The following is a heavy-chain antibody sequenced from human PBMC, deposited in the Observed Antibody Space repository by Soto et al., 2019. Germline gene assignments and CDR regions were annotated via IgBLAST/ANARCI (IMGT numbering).Heavy chain of an antibody. CDR1: GFPFSNYE. CDR2: ISLSGSTI. V-gene: IGHV3-48*03. D-gene: IGHD3-3*02. Sequence: EVQLLESGGGLVQPGGSVRLSCGASGFPFSNYEMNWVRQAPGKGLEWVSYISLSGSTIYYADSVKGRFTISRDDAKNSLYLQMDSLRADDTAVYYCARESFSASPNFFDYWGQGTLVTVSS. CDR3: ARESFSASPNFFDY. J-gene: IGHJ4*02.